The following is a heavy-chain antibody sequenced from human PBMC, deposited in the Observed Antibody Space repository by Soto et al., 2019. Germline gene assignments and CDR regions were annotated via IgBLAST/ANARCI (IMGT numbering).Heavy chain of an antibody. CDR2: INPSTGGT. J-gene: IGHJ4*02. V-gene: IGHV1-2*02. D-gene: IGHD3-22*01. CDR3: ARNYYNSSDRAYPAY. Sequence: ASVKVSCKDSGYTFASYYIYWVRQAHEQGLEWMGWINPSTGGTNYAPKFQGRVTMTRDTSIATAYMELSRLRSDDAAVYYCARNYYNSSDRAYPAYWGQGTPVPVSS. CDR1: GYTFASYY.